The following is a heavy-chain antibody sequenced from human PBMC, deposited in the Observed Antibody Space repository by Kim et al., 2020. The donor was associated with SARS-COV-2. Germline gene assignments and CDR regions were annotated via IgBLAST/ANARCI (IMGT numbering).Heavy chain of an antibody. CDR1: GFTFSSYE. CDR2: IIGSGTTT. J-gene: IGHJ4*02. V-gene: IGHV3-48*03. Sequence: GGSLRLSCTASGFTFSSYEMNWVRQAPGKGLEWVSYIIGSGTTTYYADSVRGRFTISRDNDKNSLFLQMNSLRAEDTAGYYCARGPNYSPFDYWGPGTLVTVSS. CDR3: ARGPNYSPFDY. D-gene: IGHD4-4*01.